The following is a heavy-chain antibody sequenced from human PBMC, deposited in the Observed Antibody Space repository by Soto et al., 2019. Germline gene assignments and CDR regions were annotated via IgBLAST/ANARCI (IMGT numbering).Heavy chain of an antibody. CDR3: AKDSNFWSGYWGY. Sequence: EVQLLESGGGLVQPGGSLRLSCAASGFTFSSYAMSWVRQAPGKGLEWVSAISGSGGSTYYADSVKGRFTISRDNSKNTLYLQMNSLRAGDTAVYYCAKDSNFWSGYWGYWGQGTLVTVSS. D-gene: IGHD3-3*01. CDR2: ISGSGGST. J-gene: IGHJ4*02. CDR1: GFTFSSYA. V-gene: IGHV3-23*01.